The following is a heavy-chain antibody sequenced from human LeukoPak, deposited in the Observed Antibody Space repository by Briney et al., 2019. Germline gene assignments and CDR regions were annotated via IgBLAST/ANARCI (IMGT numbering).Heavy chain of an antibody. V-gene: IGHV1-69*13. Sequence: GASVKVSCKASGGTFSSYAISWVRQAPGQGLEWMGGIIPIFGTANYAQKFQGRVTITADESTSTAYMELSSLRSEDTAVYYCAREPIDGQWLDSPDSFWGQGTLVTVSS. D-gene: IGHD6-19*01. CDR1: GGTFSSYA. CDR3: AREPIDGQWLDSPDSF. CDR2: IIPIFGTA. J-gene: IGHJ4*02.